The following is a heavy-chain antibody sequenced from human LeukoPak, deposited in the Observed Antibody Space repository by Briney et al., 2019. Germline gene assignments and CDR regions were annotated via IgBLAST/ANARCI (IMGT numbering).Heavy chain of an antibody. V-gene: IGHV1-8*01. D-gene: IGHD2-2*01. CDR2: MNPNNGDT. Sequence: ASVKVSCKASGYTFGNYDITWVRQATGQGLEWMGWMNPNNGDTGYSQKFQGRLSMTRDTSITTAYMELSSLRFEDTAVYYCARGLSAYDGTDYAFAFYWGQGTLVTVSS. J-gene: IGHJ4*02. CDR3: ARGLSAYDGTDYAFAFY. CDR1: GYTFGNYD.